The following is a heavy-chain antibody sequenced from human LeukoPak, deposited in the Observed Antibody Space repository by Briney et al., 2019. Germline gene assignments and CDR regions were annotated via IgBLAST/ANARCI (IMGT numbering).Heavy chain of an antibody. CDR2: INHSGST. V-gene: IGHV4-34*01. CDR1: GGSFSGYY. CDR3: ARGRHIVVVTATRSWLDP. D-gene: IGHD2-21*02. J-gene: IGHJ5*02. Sequence: SETLSLTCAVYGGSFSGYYWSWIRQPPGKGLEWIGEINHSGSTNYNPSLKSRVTISVDTSKNQFSLKLSSVTAADTAVYYCARGRHIVVVTATRSWLDPWGQGTLVTVSS.